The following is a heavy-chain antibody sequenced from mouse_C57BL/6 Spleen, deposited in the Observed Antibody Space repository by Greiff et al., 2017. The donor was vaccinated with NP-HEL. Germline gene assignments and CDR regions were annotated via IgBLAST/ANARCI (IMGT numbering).Heavy chain of an antibody. CDR2: IDPEDGDT. CDR1: GYTFTSYW. V-gene: IGHV14-1*01. J-gene: IGHJ1*03. D-gene: IGHD1-1*02. CDR3: TTRGSHWYFDV. Sequence: EVQLQQSGAELVKPGASVKLSCKASGYTFTSYWMHWVKQRPGRGLEWIGRIDPEDGDTEYAPKFQGKATMTADTSSNTAYLQLSSLTSEDTAVYYCTTRGSHWYFDVWGTGTTVTVSS.